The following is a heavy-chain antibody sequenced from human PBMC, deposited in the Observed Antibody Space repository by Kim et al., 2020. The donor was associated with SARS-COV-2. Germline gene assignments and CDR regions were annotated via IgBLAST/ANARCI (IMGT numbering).Heavy chain of an antibody. CDR1: GGSFSGYY. CDR2: INHSGST. D-gene: IGHD3-10*01. CDR3: ARGRCGFSMVRGFYYFDY. J-gene: IGHJ4*02. V-gene: IGHV4-34*01. Sequence: SETLSLTCAVYGGSFSGYYWSWIRQPPGKGLEWDGEINHSGSTNYNPSPKRRVTISVDTSKNQFSLKLSPVTAADTAVYYCARGRCGFSMVRGFYYFDYWGQGTLVTVSS.